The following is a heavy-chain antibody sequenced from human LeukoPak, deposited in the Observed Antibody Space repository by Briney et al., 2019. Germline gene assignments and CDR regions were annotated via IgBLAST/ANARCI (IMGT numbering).Heavy chain of an antibody. CDR3: AGVRHSSGPGTFLY. V-gene: IGHV4-39*07. Sequence: SETLSLTCTVSGGSISSSSYYWGWIRQPPGKGLEWIGSIYYSGSTYYNPSLKSRVTLSVDTSKNQFSLKLSSVTAADTAVYYCAGVRHSSGPGTFLYWGQGTLVTVSS. J-gene: IGHJ4*02. D-gene: IGHD6-19*01. CDR1: GGSISSSSYY. CDR2: IYYSGST.